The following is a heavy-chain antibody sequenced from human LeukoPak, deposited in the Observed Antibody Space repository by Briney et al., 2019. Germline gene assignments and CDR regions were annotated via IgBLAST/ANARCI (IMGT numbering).Heavy chain of an antibody. V-gene: IGHV3-48*01. Sequence: PGGSLRLSCAASGFSFSNYGMHWVRQAPGKGLEWVSYISSSSSSIYYADSVKGRLTISRDNAKNSLYLQMNSLRAEDTAVYYCARDLGLDYWGQGTLVTVSS. CDR2: ISSSSSSI. D-gene: IGHD1-26*01. CDR3: ARDLGLDY. CDR1: GFSFSNYG. J-gene: IGHJ4*02.